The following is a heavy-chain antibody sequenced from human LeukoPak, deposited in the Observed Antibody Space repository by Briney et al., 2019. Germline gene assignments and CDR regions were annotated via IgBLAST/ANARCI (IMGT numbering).Heavy chain of an antibody. CDR3: AKDSRIAAAGSAFDY. V-gene: IGHV3-23*01. J-gene: IGHJ4*02. D-gene: IGHD6-13*01. Sequence: PGGSLRLSCAASGFSFNTCALNWVRQAPGKGLEWVSSISESSDTTHYADSVKGRFTVSRDNSKNTLYLQMTSLRAEDTAVYYCAKDSRIAAAGSAFDYWGQGTLVTVSS. CDR2: ISESSDTT. CDR1: GFSFNTCA.